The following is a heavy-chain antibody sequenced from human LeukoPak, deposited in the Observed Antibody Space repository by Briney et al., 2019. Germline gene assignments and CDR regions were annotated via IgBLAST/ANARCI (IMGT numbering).Heavy chain of an antibody. D-gene: IGHD3-22*01. CDR3: ARGSNYYYDVTADYPRY. Sequence: GASVKLSCKTSGYTFTTYYIHWVRQAPGQGLEWLGIINPSGGTTTYAQKLQGRVTMTRDTSTSTVYMELNTLRSEDTAVYYCARGSNYYYDVTADYPRYWGQGTLVTVSS. CDR2: INPSGGTT. CDR1: GYTFTTYY. V-gene: IGHV1-46*01. J-gene: IGHJ4*02.